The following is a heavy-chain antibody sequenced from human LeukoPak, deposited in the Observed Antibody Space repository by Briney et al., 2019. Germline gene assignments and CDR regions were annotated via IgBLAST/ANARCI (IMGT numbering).Heavy chain of an antibody. CDR1: GFTFSTYA. Sequence: GGSLRLSCAASGFTFSTYAIHWVRQAPGKGLEWVAVVPYDGSNKYYADSVKGRFTISRDNSKNTLYLQMNSLRAEDTAMYYCARDRTPQYYYGSGRDMDVWGQGTTFTVSS. CDR2: VPYDGSNK. V-gene: IGHV3-30-3*01. CDR3: ARDRTPQYYYGSGRDMDV. D-gene: IGHD3-10*01. J-gene: IGHJ6*02.